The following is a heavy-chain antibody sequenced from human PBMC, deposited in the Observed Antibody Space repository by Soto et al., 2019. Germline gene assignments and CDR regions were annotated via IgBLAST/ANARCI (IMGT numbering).Heavy chain of an antibody. CDR2: ISYNGDT. CDR1: GGSISSSNYY. Sequence: PSETLSLTCTVSGGSISSSNYYCSWIRQPPGKGLEWIGYISYNGDTNYNPSLRSRVTISVDTSRNQFSLKLNSVTTADTAVYYCARIFSYQPNWFDPWGQGTLVTVSS. V-gene: IGHV4-61*01. D-gene: IGHD2-2*01. CDR3: ARIFSYQPNWFDP. J-gene: IGHJ5*02.